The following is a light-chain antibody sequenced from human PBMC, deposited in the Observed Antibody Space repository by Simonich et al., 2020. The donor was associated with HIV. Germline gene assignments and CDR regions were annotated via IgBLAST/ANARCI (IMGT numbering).Light chain of an antibody. V-gene: IGKV4-1*01. CDR1: RNILYNSNNKNY. Sequence: DIVMTQSPDSLAVSLGERATINCKSSRNILYNSNNKNYLAWYQQKPGQPPNLLIYWASTRESGVPDRFSASGSGTDFTLTISSLRAEDVAVYYCQQYYSTPWTFGQGTKVEIK. CDR2: WAS. J-gene: IGKJ1*01. CDR3: QQYYSTPWT.